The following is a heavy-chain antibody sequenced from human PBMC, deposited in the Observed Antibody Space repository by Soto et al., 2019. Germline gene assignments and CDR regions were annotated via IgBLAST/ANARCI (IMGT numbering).Heavy chain of an antibody. V-gene: IGHV3-15*07. D-gene: IGHD3-3*01. CDR3: TTPQYDFWSGYYLPNYYYYGMDV. Sequence: GGSLRLSCAASGFTFSNAWMNWVRQAPGKGLEWVGRIKSKTDGGTTDYAAPVKGRFTISRDDSKNTLYLQMNSLKTEDTAVYYCTTPQYDFWSGYYLPNYYYYGMDVWGQGTTVTVSS. CDR2: IKSKTDGGTT. CDR1: GFTFSNAW. J-gene: IGHJ6*02.